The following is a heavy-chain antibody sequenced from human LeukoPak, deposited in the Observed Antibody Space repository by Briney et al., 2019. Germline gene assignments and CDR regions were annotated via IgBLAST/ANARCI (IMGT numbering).Heavy chain of an antibody. CDR3: AKASSENYSNYYYYYYMDV. D-gene: IGHD1-7*01. Sequence: GGSLRLSCTASGFTFGGYAMSWVRQAPGKGLEWVAVVWFDGSNKYYADSVKGRFTISRDNSKNTLSLQMNSLRAEDTAVYYCAKASSENYSNYYYYYYMDVWGKGTTVTVSS. CDR1: GFTFGGYA. J-gene: IGHJ6*03. CDR2: VWFDGSNK. V-gene: IGHV3-33*06.